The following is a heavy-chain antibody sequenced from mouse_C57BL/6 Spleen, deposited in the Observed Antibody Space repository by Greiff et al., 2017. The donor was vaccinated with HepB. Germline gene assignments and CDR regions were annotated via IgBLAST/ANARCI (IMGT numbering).Heavy chain of an antibody. D-gene: IGHD2-5*01. Sequence: VQLQQSGAELVRPGTSVKVSCKASGYAFTNYLIEWVKQRPGQGLEWIGVINPGSGGTNYNEKFKGKATLTADKSSSTAYMQRSSLTSEVTAVYFCARKGYYSNYLYAMDYWGQGTSVTVSS. J-gene: IGHJ4*01. CDR1: GYAFTNYL. CDR3: ARKGYYSNYLYAMDY. CDR2: INPGSGGT. V-gene: IGHV1-54*01.